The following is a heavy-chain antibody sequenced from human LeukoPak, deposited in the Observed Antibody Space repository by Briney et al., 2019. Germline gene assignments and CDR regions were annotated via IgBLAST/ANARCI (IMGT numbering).Heavy chain of an antibody. Sequence: KAGGSRRLSCAASGFTVSSNEMSWVRQAPGKGLEWVSSISGSSSYIYYADSVKGRFTISRDNAKNSLYLQMNSLRAEDTAVYYCAREGRYSSSWYEGPLVGYFDYWGQGTLVTVSS. D-gene: IGHD6-13*01. CDR2: ISGSSSYI. CDR3: AREGRYSSSWYEGPLVGYFDY. CDR1: GFTVSSNE. J-gene: IGHJ4*02. V-gene: IGHV3-21*01.